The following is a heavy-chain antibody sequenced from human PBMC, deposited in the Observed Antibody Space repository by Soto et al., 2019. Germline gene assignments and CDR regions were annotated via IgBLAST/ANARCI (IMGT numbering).Heavy chain of an antibody. D-gene: IGHD2-2*01. CDR2: ISYDGGNK. CDR1: GFTFSSYG. Sequence: GSLRLSCAASGFTFSSYGMHWVRQAPGKGLEWVTLISYDGGNKYYADSVKGRFSISRDNSRNTLNLQMSRLRPEDVAVYYCVKSLGFCSSSSCSRDYYYYYGMAVWGQGTTVTVSS. J-gene: IGHJ6*02. V-gene: IGHV3-30*18. CDR3: VKSLGFCSSSSCSRDYYYYYGMAV.